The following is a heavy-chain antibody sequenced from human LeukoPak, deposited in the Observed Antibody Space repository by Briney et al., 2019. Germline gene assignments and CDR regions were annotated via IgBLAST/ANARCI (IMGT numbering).Heavy chain of an antibody. CDR3: ARRTYSGTYYYFDY. J-gene: IGHJ4*02. D-gene: IGHD1-26*01. V-gene: IGHV3-74*01. CDR2: INNDGSTT. Sequence: GGSLRLSCAASGFSISTYWMHWVRQAPGKGLVWVSRINNDGSTTSYADSVKGRFTISRDNAKNTLYLQMNSLRAEDTAVYYCARRTYSGTYYYFDYWGQGTLVTVSS. CDR1: GFSISTYW.